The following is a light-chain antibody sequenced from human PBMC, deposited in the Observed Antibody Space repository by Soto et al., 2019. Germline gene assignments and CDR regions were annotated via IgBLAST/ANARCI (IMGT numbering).Light chain of an antibody. CDR1: QGISNY. CDR3: QKYNSAPRT. CDR2: AAS. V-gene: IGKV1-27*01. Sequence: DIQMTQSPSSLSASVGDRVTITCRASQGISNYLAWYQQKPGKVPKLLIYAASTVQSGVPSRFSGSGSGTDFTVTISSLQAEDVATYYCQKYNSAPRTCGQGTKVEIK. J-gene: IGKJ1*01.